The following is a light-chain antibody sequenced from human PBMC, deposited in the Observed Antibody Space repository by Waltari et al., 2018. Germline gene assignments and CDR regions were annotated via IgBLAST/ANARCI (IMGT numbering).Light chain of an antibody. J-gene: IGKJ2*01. V-gene: IGKV2-30*02. Sequence: DVVMTQSPLSLPVPLGQPASISCRSSQSLVHSDGNTYLNWFQQRPGKSPRRLIYKVSNRDSVSPDRFSGSGSDTDFTLKISRVEAEDVGVYYCMQGTHWPPTLGQGTKLEIK. CDR2: KVS. CDR3: MQGTHWPPT. CDR1: QSLVHSDGNTY.